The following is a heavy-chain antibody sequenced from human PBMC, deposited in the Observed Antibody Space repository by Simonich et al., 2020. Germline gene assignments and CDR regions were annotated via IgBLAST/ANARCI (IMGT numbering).Heavy chain of an antibody. CDR3: ARDPGLTGTTSWFDP. Sequence: QVQLQQWGAGLVKPSESLSLTCAVSGYSISGGYYWGWIRQPPGKGLEWIGSIYHIGSTDYNPSLKMRVTISVDTSKNQFSLKLSSVTAADTAVYYCARDPGLTGTTSWFDPWGQGTLVTVSS. D-gene: IGHD1-1*01. V-gene: IGHV4-38-2*02. J-gene: IGHJ5*02. CDR2: IYHIGST. CDR1: GYSISGGYY.